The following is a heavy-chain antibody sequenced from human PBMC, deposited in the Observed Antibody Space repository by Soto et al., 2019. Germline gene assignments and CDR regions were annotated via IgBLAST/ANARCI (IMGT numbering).Heavy chain of an antibody. CDR1: GFTFSSSA. V-gene: IGHV3-30-3*01. D-gene: IGHD3-10*01. CDR2: ISYDGSNK. J-gene: IGHJ4*02. CDR3: ANGYGSTI. Sequence: PGGSLRLSCAASGFTFSSSAMHWVRQAPGKGLEWVAVISYDGSNKYYADSVKGRFTISRDNSKNTLYLQMNSLRAEDTAMYYCANGYGSTIWGQGTLVTVSS.